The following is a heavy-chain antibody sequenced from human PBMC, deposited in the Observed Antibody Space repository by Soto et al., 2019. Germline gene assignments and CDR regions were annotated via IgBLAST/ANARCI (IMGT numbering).Heavy chain of an antibody. J-gene: IGHJ4*02. Sequence: EVQLLESGGGLVQPGGSLGLSCAASGFTFNTYAMSWVRQAPGKGLQWVSIISDSGGETVYADSVKGRFTISRDNPKNTVYLQMNSLTAEDTAVYYCAKHFVNGVVDYWGQGTLVTVSS. CDR2: ISDSGGET. CDR3: AKHFVNGVVDY. CDR1: GFTFNTYA. V-gene: IGHV3-23*01. D-gene: IGHD2-15*01.